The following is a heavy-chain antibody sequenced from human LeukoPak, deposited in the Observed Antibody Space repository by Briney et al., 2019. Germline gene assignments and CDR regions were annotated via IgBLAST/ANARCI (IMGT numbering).Heavy chain of an antibody. CDR1: GDSISSSSYY. V-gene: IGHV4-39*01. J-gene: IGHJ4*02. D-gene: IGHD4-17*01. Sequence: SETLSLTCTVSGDSISSSSYYWSWIRQPPGKGLEWIGTIHYSGGTYHNPSLKSQVTLSVDTSKNQFSLKVASVTAADMATYYCARYSTVTRFDYWGQGTLVTVSS. CDR3: ARYSTVTRFDY. CDR2: IHYSGGT.